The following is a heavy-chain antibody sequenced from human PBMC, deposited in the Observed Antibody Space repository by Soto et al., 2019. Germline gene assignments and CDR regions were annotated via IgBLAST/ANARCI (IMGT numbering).Heavy chain of an antibody. J-gene: IGHJ4*02. CDR1: GFTFSNYW. CDR2: INQDGSDK. CDR3: ARDGPQRQQWTGRVIDS. V-gene: IGHV3-7*01. Sequence: EVQLVESGGGLVQPGGSLRLSCAASGFTFSNYWMSWVRQAPGKGLEWVANINQDGSDKYYVDSVKGRFTISRDNAKNSLYLKMTRLRAEDTAVYYCARDGPQRQQWTGRVIDSWGQGTLVTVSS. D-gene: IGHD3-16*01.